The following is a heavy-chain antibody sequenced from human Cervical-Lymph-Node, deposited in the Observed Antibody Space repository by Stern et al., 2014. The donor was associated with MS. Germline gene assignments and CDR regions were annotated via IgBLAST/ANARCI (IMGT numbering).Heavy chain of an antibody. CDR1: GVTVSTNY. D-gene: IGHD5-24*01. J-gene: IGHJ3*02. Sequence: EDQLVESGGGLVQPGGSLRLSCAASGVTVSTNYMAWVRQAPGKGLEWVSDIYSEGSGGSTYYAASVKGRFTISRQSSKNTLYLQMNSLRADDTAVYYCARVEMAXXXFDIWGQGTXVTVS. V-gene: IGHV3-53*04. CDR3: ARVEMAXXXFDI. CDR2: IYSEGSGGST.